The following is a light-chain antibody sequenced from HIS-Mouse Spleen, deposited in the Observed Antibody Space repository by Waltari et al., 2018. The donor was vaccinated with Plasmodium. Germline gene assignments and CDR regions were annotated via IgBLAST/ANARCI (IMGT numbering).Light chain of an antibody. V-gene: IGLV2-23*01. CDR3: CSYAGSSTNWV. Sequence: QSALTQPASASGSPGPSITISCPGTSSAVGRYNIVSWSQQHPGKAPKLMIYEGSKRPSGVSNRFSGSKSGNTASLTISGLQAEDEADYYCCSYAGSSTNWVFGGGTKLTVL. CDR2: EGS. J-gene: IGLJ3*02. CDR1: SSAVGRYNI.